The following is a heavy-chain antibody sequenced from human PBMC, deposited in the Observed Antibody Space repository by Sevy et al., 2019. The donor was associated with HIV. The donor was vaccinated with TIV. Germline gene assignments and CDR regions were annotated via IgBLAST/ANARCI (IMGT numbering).Heavy chain of an antibody. CDR2: IFYSGST. CDR3: ARSRAGGGSPFFDY. CDR1: GGSISSDDYY. J-gene: IGHJ4*02. D-gene: IGHD3-16*01. Sequence: SETLSLTCTVSGGSISSDDYYWSWIRQPPGKGLEWIGYIFYSGSTYYNPSLKSRVTIPGGTSKNQFSLKLSSVTAADTAVYYCARSRAGGGSPFFDYWGQGTLVTVSS. V-gene: IGHV4-30-4*01.